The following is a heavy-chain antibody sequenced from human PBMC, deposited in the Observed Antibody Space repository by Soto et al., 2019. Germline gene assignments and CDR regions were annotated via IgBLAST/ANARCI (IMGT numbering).Heavy chain of an antibody. CDR2: ISSDGSNK. V-gene: IGHV3-30-3*01. J-gene: IGHJ4*02. Sequence: QVQLVESGGGVVQPGRSLRLSCAVSGFTFSSHAMHWVRQAPGKGLEWVTLISSDGSNKYYADSVKGRFTTSRDNSKNTMDLQMNSLRVQDTAVYYCARDDEGGSDCDLGYGGQGALVTVSS. D-gene: IGHD1-26*01. CDR1: GFTFSSHA. CDR3: ARDDEGGSDCDLGY.